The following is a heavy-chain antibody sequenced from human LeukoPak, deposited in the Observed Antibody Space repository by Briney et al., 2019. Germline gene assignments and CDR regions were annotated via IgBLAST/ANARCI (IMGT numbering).Heavy chain of an antibody. D-gene: IGHD2-2*01. J-gene: IGHJ4*02. V-gene: IGHV3-30*04. CDR1: GFTLSSYA. CDR3: AKGYASLST. Sequence: PGGSLRLSCAASGFTLSSYAMHWVRQAPGKGLEWVAVISYDGSNKYYADSVKGRFTISRDNSKNTLYLQMNSLRAEDTAVYYCAKGYASLSTWGQGTLVTVSS. CDR2: ISYDGSNK.